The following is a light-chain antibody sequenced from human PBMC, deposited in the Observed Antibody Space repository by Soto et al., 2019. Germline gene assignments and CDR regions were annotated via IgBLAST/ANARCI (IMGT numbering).Light chain of an antibody. V-gene: IGKV1-5*03. Sequence: DIQMTQYPSTLSASVGDRVTITCRPSQSISSWLAWYQQKPGKAPKLLICKASSLESGVPSRFSGSGSGTEFTLTISSLQPDDFATYYCQQYNSFPTFGQGTKVDI. CDR2: KAS. CDR3: QQYNSFPT. J-gene: IGKJ1*01. CDR1: QSISSW.